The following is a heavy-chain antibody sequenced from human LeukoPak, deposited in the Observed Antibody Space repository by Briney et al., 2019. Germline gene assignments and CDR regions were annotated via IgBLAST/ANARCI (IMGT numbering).Heavy chain of an antibody. CDR3: ARLLGSLSWFDP. CDR1: GGSISSSSYY. V-gene: IGHV4-39*01. J-gene: IGHJ5*02. Sequence: SETLSLTCTVSGGSISSSSYYWGWIRQPPGKGLEWIGSIYYSGSTYYNPSLKSRVTISVDTSKNQFSLKLSSVTAADTAVYYCARLLGSLSWFDPWGQGTLVTVSS. CDR2: IYYSGST. D-gene: IGHD1-26*01.